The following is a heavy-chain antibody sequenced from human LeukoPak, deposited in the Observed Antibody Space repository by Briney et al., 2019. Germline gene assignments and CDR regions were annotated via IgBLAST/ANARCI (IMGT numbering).Heavy chain of an antibody. D-gene: IGHD3-22*01. V-gene: IGHV3-48*03. J-gene: IGHJ4*02. CDR1: GFTFSSYE. CDR3: ARGVPYYYDGSSYYYASY. Sequence: PGGSLRLSCAASGFTFSSYEMNWVRQAPGKGLEWVSYISSSGSTIYYADSVKGRFTISRDNAKNSLYLQMNSLRAEDTAVYYCARGVPYYYDGSSYYYASYWGQGTLVTVSS. CDR2: ISSSGSTI.